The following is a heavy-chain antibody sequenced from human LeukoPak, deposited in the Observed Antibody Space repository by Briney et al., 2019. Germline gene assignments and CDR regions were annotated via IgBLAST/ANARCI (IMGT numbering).Heavy chain of an antibody. Sequence: SETLSLTCTVSGGSISSSSYYWGWIRQPPGKGLEWIGYIYYSGSTNYNPSLKSRVTISVDTSKNQFSLKLSSVTAADTAVYYCARVEAAGKPEYNWFDPWGQGTLVTVSS. CDR1: GGSISSSSYY. CDR3: ARVEAAGKPEYNWFDP. V-gene: IGHV4-61*05. D-gene: IGHD6-13*01. J-gene: IGHJ5*02. CDR2: IYYSGST.